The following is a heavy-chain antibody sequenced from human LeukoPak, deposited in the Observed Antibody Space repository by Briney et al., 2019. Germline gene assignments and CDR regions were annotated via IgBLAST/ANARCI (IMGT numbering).Heavy chain of an antibody. CDR1: GFTFSSYA. V-gene: IGHV3-23*01. D-gene: IGHD2-15*01. CDR2: IRGSGGST. Sequence: PGGSLRLSCAASGFTFSSYAMSWVRQAPGKGLEWVSAIRGSGGSTYYADSVKGRFTISRDNSKNTLYLQMNSLRAEDTAVYYCAKDLYSGVDIVVVVAANPFDYWGQGTLVTVSS. J-gene: IGHJ4*02. CDR3: AKDLYSGVDIVVVVAANPFDY.